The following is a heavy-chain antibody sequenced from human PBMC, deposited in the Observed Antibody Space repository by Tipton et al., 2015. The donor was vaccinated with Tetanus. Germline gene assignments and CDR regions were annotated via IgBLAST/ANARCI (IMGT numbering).Heavy chain of an antibody. V-gene: IGHV1-8*01. J-gene: IGHJ4*02. CDR1: GYTFITYD. CDR2: MSPNSGNT. Sequence: QLVQSGAEVKKPGASVKVSCKTSGYTFITYDINWVRQAPGQGLEWMGWMSPNSGNTGYAQKFQGRVTMTRDTSIRTAYTEVTSLRSEDTAVYYCARGRASLDFWGQGTLVTVSS. CDR3: ARGRASLDF.